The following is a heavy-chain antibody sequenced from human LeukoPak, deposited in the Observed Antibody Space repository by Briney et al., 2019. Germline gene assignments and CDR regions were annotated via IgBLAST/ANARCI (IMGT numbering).Heavy chain of an antibody. D-gene: IGHD2-21*02. V-gene: IGHV3-30-3*01. CDR2: ISYDGSNK. Sequence: PGRSLRLSCAASGFTFSSYAMHWVRQAPGKGLEWVAVISYDGSNKYYADSVKGRFTISRDNSKNTLYLQMNSLRAEDTAVYYCARDMGHTVVVTAPKGFDYWGQGTLVTVSS. CDR3: ARDMGHTVVVTAPKGFDY. J-gene: IGHJ4*02. CDR1: GFTFSSYA.